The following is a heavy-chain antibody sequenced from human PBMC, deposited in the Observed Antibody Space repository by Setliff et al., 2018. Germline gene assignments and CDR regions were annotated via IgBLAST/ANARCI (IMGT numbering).Heavy chain of an antibody. CDR2: IYYSGST. V-gene: IGHV4-39*01. Sequence: SETLSLTCTVSGGSISSSSYYWGWIRQPPGKGLEWIGSIYYSGSTYYNPSLKSRVTISVDTSKNQFSLKLTSMTAADTAVYYGARRPRTVVVEEDYWGQGILVTVSS. J-gene: IGHJ4*02. CDR3: ARRPRTVVVEEDY. CDR1: GGSISSSSYY. D-gene: IGHD2-15*01.